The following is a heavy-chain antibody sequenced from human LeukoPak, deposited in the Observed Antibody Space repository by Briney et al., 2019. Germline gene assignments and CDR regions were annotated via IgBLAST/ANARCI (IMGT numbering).Heavy chain of an antibody. CDR1: GFTFSSYA. CDR3: AKDQIQLWYHYFDY. D-gene: IGHD5-18*01. Sequence: AGSMTLSWAADGFTFSSYAMSWVRQAAGKGLEWVAGFSGSGGRTYYAVSVKGRFTISRDNSKNTLYLQMNSLRAEDTAVYYCAKDQIQLWYHYFDYWGQGTLVTVSS. V-gene: IGHV3-23*01. J-gene: IGHJ4*02. CDR2: FSGSGGRT.